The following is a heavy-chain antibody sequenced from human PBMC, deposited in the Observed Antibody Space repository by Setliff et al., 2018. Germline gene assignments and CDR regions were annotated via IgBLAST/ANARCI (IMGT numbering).Heavy chain of an antibody. J-gene: IGHJ4*02. Sequence: GGSLRLSCAASGFTFSGYGMHWVRQAPGKGLEWVAFIRYNGADKYYADSVKGRFTISRDNSQNTLHLQMDSLRPEDTAIYYCAKHVPGYCSSTSCYGRDFDYWGQGTPVTVSS. V-gene: IGHV3-30*02. CDR1: GFTFSGYG. D-gene: IGHD2-2*01. CDR3: AKHVPGYCSSTSCYGRDFDY. CDR2: IRYNGADK.